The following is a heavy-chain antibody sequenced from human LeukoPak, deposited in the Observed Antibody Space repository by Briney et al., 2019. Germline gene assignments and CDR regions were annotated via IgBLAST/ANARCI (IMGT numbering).Heavy chain of an antibody. V-gene: IGHV3-48*04. CDR1: GFTFSSYW. CDR2: ITGSGDTI. CDR3: ARERTTIVSGTTIGAY. D-gene: IGHD2/OR15-2a*01. Sequence: GGSLRLSCAASGFTFSSYWMSWVRQAPGKGLEWISYITGSGDTIYYADSVKGRFTISRDNAKNSLFLQMNSLTADDTALYYCARERTTIVSGTTIGAYWGQGTLVTVSS. J-gene: IGHJ4*02.